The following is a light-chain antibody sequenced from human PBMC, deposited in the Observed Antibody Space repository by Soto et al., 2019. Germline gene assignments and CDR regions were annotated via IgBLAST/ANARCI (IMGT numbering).Light chain of an antibody. J-gene: IGKJ1*01. Sequence: EIVLTQSPGTLSLSPGERATLSCRASQTVSSSYLAWYQQKPGQAPRLLIYGASTMATGIPDRFSGSGSGTDFTLTIGSLEPEDFAVYYCQHYGSSLWTFGQGTKVEIK. CDR2: GAS. CDR3: QHYGSSLWT. CDR1: QTVSSSY. V-gene: IGKV3-20*01.